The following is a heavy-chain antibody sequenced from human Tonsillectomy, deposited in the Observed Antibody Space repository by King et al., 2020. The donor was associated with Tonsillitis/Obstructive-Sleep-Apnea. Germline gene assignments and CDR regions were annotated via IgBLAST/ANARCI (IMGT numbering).Heavy chain of an antibody. V-gene: IGHV3-9*01. J-gene: IGHJ2*01. Sequence: VQLVESGGGLVQPGRSLRLSCAASGFTFDDYAMHWVRQAPGKGLEWVSGISWNSGSIGYADSVKGRFTISRDNAKNSLYLQMNSLRAEDTALYYCAKDGSTTVTTFWYFDLWGRSTLVTVSS. CDR2: ISWNSGSI. CDR1: GFTFDDYA. CDR3: AKDGSTTVTTFWYFDL. D-gene: IGHD4-17*01.